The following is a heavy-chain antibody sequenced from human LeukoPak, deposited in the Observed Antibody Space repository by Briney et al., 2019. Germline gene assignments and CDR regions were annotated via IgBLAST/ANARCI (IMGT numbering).Heavy chain of an antibody. J-gene: IGHJ4*02. Sequence: PGGSLRLSCAVSGFIFSDHYMNWIRQAPGKGLEWVSDISSSGEYTDYADSVKGRFTISRDNSKTSLYLQMNSLRTEDTALYYCAKAPTPTGFYMHYWGQGTLVTVSS. V-gene: IGHV3-11*05. CDR2: ISSSGEYT. CDR3: AKAPTPTGFYMHY. D-gene: IGHD3-9*01. CDR1: GFIFSDHY.